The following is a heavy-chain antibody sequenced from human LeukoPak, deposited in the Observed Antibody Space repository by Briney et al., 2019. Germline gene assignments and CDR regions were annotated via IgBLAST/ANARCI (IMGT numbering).Heavy chain of an antibody. CDR1: GYTFTIYD. CDR2: MNPNTGNT. Sequence: ASVKVSCKASGYTFTIYDINWVRQATGQGLEWMGRMNPNTGNTGYAQKFQGRVTITRDTSISTAYMELSSLRSEDTAVYYSARGRWAARPKYYYYMDVWGKGTTVTVSS. J-gene: IGHJ6*03. CDR3: ARGRWAARPKYYYYMDV. D-gene: IGHD6-6*01. V-gene: IGHV1-8*03.